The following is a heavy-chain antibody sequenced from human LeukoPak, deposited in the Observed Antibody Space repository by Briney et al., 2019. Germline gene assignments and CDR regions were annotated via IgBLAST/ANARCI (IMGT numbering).Heavy chain of an antibody. Sequence: PGGSLRLSCAASGFTLSNYWMSWVRQAPGKGLEWVSAIDPSSTYIYYADSVKGRFTISRDNAENSLYLQMNSLRVEDTAVYYCARAPTVLVGYCSSSSCQADYWGQGTLVTVSS. CDR3: ARAPTVLVGYCSSSSCQADY. V-gene: IGHV3-21*01. CDR1: GFTLSNYW. CDR2: IDPSSTYI. J-gene: IGHJ4*02. D-gene: IGHD2-2*01.